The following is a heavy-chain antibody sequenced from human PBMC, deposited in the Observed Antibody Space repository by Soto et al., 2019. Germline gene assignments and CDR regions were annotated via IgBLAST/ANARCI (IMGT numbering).Heavy chain of an antibody. CDR2: ISGSGGST. CDR3: AKAKSIAALKLDY. D-gene: IGHD6-6*01. V-gene: IGHV3-23*01. CDR1: GFTFSSYA. J-gene: IGHJ4*02. Sequence: EVQLLESGGGLVQPGGSLRLSCAASGFTFSSYAMSWVRQAPGKGLEWVSAISGSGGSTYYADSVKGRFTISRDNSKNPLDLQMTSLRAEDTAVYYCAKAKSIAALKLDYWGQGTLVTVSS.